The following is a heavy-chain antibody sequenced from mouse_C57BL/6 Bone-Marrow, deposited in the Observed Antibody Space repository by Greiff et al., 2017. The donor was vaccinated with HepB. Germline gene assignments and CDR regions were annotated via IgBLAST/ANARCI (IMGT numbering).Heavy chain of an antibody. CDR2: INPGSGGT. Sequence: QVQLQQSGAELVRPGTSVKVSCKASGYAFTNYLIEWVKQRPGQGLEWIGVINPGSGGTNYNEKFKGKATLTADKSSSTAYMQLSSLTSEDSAVYCGAREGELLTIVDLYFDVWGTGTTVTVSS. D-gene: IGHD2-12*01. CDR3: AREGELLTIVDLYFDV. CDR1: GYAFTNYL. V-gene: IGHV1-54*01. J-gene: IGHJ1*03.